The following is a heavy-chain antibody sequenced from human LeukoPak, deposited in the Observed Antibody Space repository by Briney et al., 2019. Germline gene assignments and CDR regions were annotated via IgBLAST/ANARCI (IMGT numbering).Heavy chain of an antibody. D-gene: IGHD6-6*01. J-gene: IGHJ4*02. CDR3: ARGGSEHLVGRWDFDY. V-gene: IGHV3-30-3*01. Sequence: PGGSLRLSCAASGFTFSSYAMHWVRQAPGKGLEWVAVISYDGSNKYYADSVKGRFTISRDNSKNTLYLQMNSLRAEDTAVYYCARGGSEHLVGRWDFDYWGQGTLVTVSS. CDR2: ISYDGSNK. CDR1: GFTFSSYA.